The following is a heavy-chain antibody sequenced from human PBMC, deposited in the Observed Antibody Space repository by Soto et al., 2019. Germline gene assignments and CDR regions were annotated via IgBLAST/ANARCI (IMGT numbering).Heavy chain of an antibody. Sequence: GGSLRLSCSASGFTFSSYAMHWVRQAPGKGLEYVSAISSNGGSTYYADSVKGRFTISRDNSKNTLYLQMSSLRAEDTAMYYCVKDRIAAAGDAFDIWGQGTMVTVSS. J-gene: IGHJ3*02. V-gene: IGHV3-64D*09. CDR2: ISSNGGST. D-gene: IGHD6-13*01. CDR3: VKDRIAAAGDAFDI. CDR1: GFTFSSYA.